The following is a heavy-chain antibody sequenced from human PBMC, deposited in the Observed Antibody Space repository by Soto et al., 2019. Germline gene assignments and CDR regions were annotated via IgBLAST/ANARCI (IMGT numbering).Heavy chain of an antibody. CDR1: GYSFTSYW. Sequence: GESLKISCKGSGYSFTSYWIGWVRQMPGKGLEWMGIIYPGDSDTRYSPSFQGQVTISADKSISTAYLQWSSLKASDTAMYYCARHILGYCSGGSCYSNYYYYMDGWGKGTTVTVS. D-gene: IGHD2-15*01. V-gene: IGHV5-51*01. CDR3: ARHILGYCSGGSCYSNYYYYMDG. J-gene: IGHJ6*03. CDR2: IYPGDSDT.